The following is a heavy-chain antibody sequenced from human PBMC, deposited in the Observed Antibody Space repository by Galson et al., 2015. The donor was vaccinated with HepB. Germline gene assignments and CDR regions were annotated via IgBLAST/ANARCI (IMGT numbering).Heavy chain of an antibody. V-gene: IGHV3-30-3*01. D-gene: IGHD3-9*01. CDR2: ISYDGSNK. CDR3: ARGGRYFDWLLSSFDY. J-gene: IGHJ4*02. CDR1: GFTFSSYA. Sequence: SLRLSCAASGFTFSSYAMHWVRQAPGKGLEWVAVISYDGSNKYYADSVKGRFTISRDNSKNTLYLQMNSLRAEDTAAYYCARGGRYFDWLLSSFDYWGQGTLVTVSS.